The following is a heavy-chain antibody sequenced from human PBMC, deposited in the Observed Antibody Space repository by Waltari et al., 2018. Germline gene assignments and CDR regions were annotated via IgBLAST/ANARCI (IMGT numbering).Heavy chain of an antibody. Sequence: QVQLVQSGAEVKKPGASVKVSCKASGYTFTSYYMPWVRQAPGQGLEWMGIINPSGGSTSYAQKYQGRVTMTRDTSTSTVYMELSSLRSEDTAVYYCARDLSGMTVAGTHWGQGTLVTVSS. CDR3: ARDLSGMTVAGTH. CDR2: INPSGGST. J-gene: IGHJ4*02. D-gene: IGHD6-19*01. CDR1: GYTFTSYY. V-gene: IGHV1-46*01.